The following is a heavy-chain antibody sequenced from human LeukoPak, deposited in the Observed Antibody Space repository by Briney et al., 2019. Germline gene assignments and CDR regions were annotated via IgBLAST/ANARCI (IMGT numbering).Heavy chain of an antibody. D-gene: IGHD3-10*01. CDR3: ARGYYGPPYY. CDR1: GGSFSGYY. CDR2: INHSGST. J-gene: IGHJ4*02. V-gene: IGHV4-34*01. Sequence: SETLSLTCAVYGGSFSGYYWSWIRQPPGKGLEWIGEINHSGSTNYNPSLKSRVTISVDTSKNQFSLKLSSVTAADTAVYYCARGYYGPPYYWGQGALVSVSS.